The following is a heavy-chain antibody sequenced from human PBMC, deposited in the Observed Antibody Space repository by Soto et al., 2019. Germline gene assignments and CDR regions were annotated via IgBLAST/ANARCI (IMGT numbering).Heavy chain of an antibody. J-gene: IGHJ4*02. V-gene: IGHV4-31*03. Sequence: ASETLSLTCTVSGGSISSGGDYWSWIRHHPGKGLEWIGYIYYSGSTYYNPSLKSRVTISVDTSKNQFSLKLSSVTAADTAVYYCAREAHYSSGWYYFAYWGQGTLVTVSS. CDR1: GGSISSGGDY. D-gene: IGHD6-19*01. CDR2: IYYSGST. CDR3: AREAHYSSGWYYFAY.